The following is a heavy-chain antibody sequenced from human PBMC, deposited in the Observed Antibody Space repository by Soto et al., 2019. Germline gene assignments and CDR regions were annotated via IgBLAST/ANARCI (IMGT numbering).Heavy chain of an antibody. CDR1: GGSISNYY. CDR3: ARDTDYYGSMDV. CDR2: FYISGTT. V-gene: IGHV4-4*07. J-gene: IGHJ6*02. Sequence: SETLSLTCTVSGGSISNYYWSWIRQPAGKGLEWIGCFYISGTTNYNPSLKSRVTMSLDTSKNQFSLNLTSVTAADTAVYFCARDTDYYGSMDVWGPGTTVTVSS. D-gene: IGHD3-10*01.